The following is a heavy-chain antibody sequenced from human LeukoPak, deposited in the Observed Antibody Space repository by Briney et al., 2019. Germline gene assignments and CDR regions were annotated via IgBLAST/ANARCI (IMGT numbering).Heavy chain of an antibody. Sequence: PSETLSLTCYVSGDSINNDNYYWGWVRQSPGAGLEWLGSVYHNGHTIYTPSLKSRLTLSVDTSRNHFSLNLSSVTAADTAVYYCARGPRDIVVVPAAIGRLDYWGQGTLVTVSS. CDR2: VYHNGHT. J-gene: IGHJ4*02. CDR3: ARGPRDIVVVPAAIGRLDY. V-gene: IGHV4-39*02. CDR1: GDSINNDNYY. D-gene: IGHD2-2*02.